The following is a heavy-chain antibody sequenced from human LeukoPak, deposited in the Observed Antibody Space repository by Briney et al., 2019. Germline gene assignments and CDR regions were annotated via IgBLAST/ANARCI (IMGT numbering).Heavy chain of an antibody. Sequence: GGSLRLSCAASGFSFSSYAMSWVRQAPGKGLEWVSAISGSGGSTYYADSVKGRFTSSRDNSKNTLYLQMNSLIAEDTAVYYCAKLTFGVVIPGTYWFDPWGQGTLVTGSS. CDR3: AKLTFGVVIPGTYWFDP. J-gene: IGHJ5*02. D-gene: IGHD3-3*01. V-gene: IGHV3-23*01. CDR1: GFSFSSYA. CDR2: ISGSGGST.